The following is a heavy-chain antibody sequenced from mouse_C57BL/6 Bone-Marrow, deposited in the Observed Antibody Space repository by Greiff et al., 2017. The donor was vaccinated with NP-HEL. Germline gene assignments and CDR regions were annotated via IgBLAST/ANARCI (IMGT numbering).Heavy chain of an antibody. D-gene: IGHD3-2*02. CDR3: ARLDSSGYLYYYAMDY. CDR2: ISNGGGST. V-gene: IGHV5-12*01. J-gene: IGHJ4*01. CDR1: GFTFSDYY. Sequence: EVKVVESGGGLVQPGGSLKLSCAASGFTFSDYYMYWVRQTPEKRLEWVAYISNGGGSTYYPDTVKGRFTISRDNAKNTLYLQMSRLKSEDTAMYYCARLDSSGYLYYYAMDYWGQGTSVTVSS.